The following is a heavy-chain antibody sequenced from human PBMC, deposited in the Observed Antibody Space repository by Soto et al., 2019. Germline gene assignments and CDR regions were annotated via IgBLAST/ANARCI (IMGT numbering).Heavy chain of an antibody. CDR2: IGCGGST. CDR3: ANDGSYYDILPGYFFFDY. V-gene: IGHV3-13*01. Sequence: GGSLRLSCAASGFTLSTYDMHWVRQATGKGLEWVATIGCGGSTYYPGSVKGRFTISRESSKNTLYLQMNSLRAEDTAVYYCANDGSYYDILPGYFFFDYWGQGTLVTVSA. CDR1: GFTLSTYD. J-gene: IGHJ4*02. D-gene: IGHD3-9*01.